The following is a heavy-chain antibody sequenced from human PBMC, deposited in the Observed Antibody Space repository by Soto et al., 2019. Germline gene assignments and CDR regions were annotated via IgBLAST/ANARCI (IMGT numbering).Heavy chain of an antibody. Sequence: GGSLRLSCAASGFTFSSYDMHWVRQATGKGLEWVSAIGTAGDTYYPGSVKGRFTISRENAKNSLYLQMNSLRAEDTAVYYCARGEGWSGFQSMPDYYYGMDVWGQGTTVTVSS. CDR1: GFTFSSYD. CDR2: IGTAGDT. CDR3: ARGEGWSGFQSMPDYYYGMDV. J-gene: IGHJ6*02. D-gene: IGHD3-3*01. V-gene: IGHV3-13*01.